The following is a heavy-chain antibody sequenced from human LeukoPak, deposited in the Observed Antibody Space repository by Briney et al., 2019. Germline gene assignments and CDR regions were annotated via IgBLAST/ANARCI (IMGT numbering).Heavy chain of an antibody. V-gene: IGHV3-20*04. Sequence: GGSLRLSCAASGFSFDDYGMSWVRQAPGKGLEWVSGINWNGGSTRYADSVKGRFTISRDNAKNSLYLQMNSLRAEDTAVYYCAREGNYYDILTGYRGGYYMDVWGKGTTVTISS. CDR1: GFSFDDYG. D-gene: IGHD3-9*01. CDR2: INWNGGST. CDR3: AREGNYYDILTGYRGGYYMDV. J-gene: IGHJ6*03.